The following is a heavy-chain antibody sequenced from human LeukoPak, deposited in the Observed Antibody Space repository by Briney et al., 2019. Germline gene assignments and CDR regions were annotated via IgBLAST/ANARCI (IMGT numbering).Heavy chain of an antibody. CDR2: ISYDENSK. CDR1: GFTFSSDG. J-gene: IGHJ4*02. V-gene: IGHV3-30*03. D-gene: IGHD1-26*01. CDR3: ARDAVGARYDS. Sequence: GGSLRLSCAASGFTFSSDGMHWVRQAPGKGLEWVAIISYDENSKSYADSVKGRFTISRDNSKNTLYLQMNSLRGEDTAVYYCARDAVGARYDSWGQGTLVIVSS.